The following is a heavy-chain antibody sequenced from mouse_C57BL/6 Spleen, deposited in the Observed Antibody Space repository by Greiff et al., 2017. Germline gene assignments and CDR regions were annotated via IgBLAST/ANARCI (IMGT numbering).Heavy chain of an antibody. CDR3: ARGGGMDY. CDR2: IYPGSGST. CDR1: GYTFTSYW. J-gene: IGHJ4*01. Sequence: VQLQQPGAELVKPGASVKMSCKASGYTFTSYWLTWVKQRPGQGLEWIGDIYPGSGSTNYNEKFKSKATLAVDTSSSTAYMQLSSLTSEDAAVYYCARGGGMDYWGQGTSVTVSS. V-gene: IGHV1-55*01.